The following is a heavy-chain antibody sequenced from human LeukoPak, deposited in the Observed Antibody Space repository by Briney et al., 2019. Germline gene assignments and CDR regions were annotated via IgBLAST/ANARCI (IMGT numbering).Heavy chain of an antibody. CDR1: GFTFNDYY. CDR3: ETDGVGFDT. J-gene: IGHJ5*02. V-gene: IGHV3-11*01. Sequence: PGGSLRLSCAASGFTFNDYYMSWIRQAPGKGLEWLSYINIGGTNTHYADSVKGRFTISTDNAKKSLYLEMNNLRAEDTAVYCWETDGVGFDTWGQGVLVTVA. CDR2: INIGGTNT.